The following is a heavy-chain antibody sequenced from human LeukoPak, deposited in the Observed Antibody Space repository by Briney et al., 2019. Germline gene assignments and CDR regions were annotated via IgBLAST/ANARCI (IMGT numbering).Heavy chain of an antibody. J-gene: IGHJ4*02. V-gene: IGHV3-23*01. CDR1: GLSFSSYA. CDR3: AKNGLWFGELLGDY. Sequence: GGSLRLSCAASGLSFSSYAMSWVRQAPGKGLEWVSVISSSADSTYYADSVRGRSTISRDNSKNMLYLQMHSLRAEDTAVYYCAKNGLWFGELLGDYWGQGTLVTVSS. D-gene: IGHD3-10*01. CDR2: ISSSADST.